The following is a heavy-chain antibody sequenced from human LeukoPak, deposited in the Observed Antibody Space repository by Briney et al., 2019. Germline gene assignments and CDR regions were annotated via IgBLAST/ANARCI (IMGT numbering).Heavy chain of an antibody. CDR3: ARVGLEWLLYFDY. CDR2: IKQDGSEK. V-gene: IGHV3-7*01. Sequence: PGGSLRLSCAASGFTFSSYWMSWVRQAPGKGLEWVANIKQDGSEKYYVDSVKGRFTISRDNAKNSLYLQMNSLRAEDTAVYYCARVGLEWLLYFDYWGQGTLVTVSS. CDR1: GFTFSSYW. J-gene: IGHJ4*02. D-gene: IGHD3-3*01.